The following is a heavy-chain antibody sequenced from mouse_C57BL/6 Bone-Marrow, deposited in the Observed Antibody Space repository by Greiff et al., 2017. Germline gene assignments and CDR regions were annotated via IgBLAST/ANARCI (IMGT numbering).Heavy chain of an antibody. Sequence: EVKVVESGGDLVKPGGSLKLSCAASGFTFSSYGMSWVRQTPDKRLEWVATISSGGSYTYYPDSVQGRFTISRDNAKNTLYLQMSSLKSEDTAMYYCAREGTTVVATLYYYAMDYWGQGTSVTVSS. CDR2: ISSGGSYT. CDR1: GFTFSSYG. D-gene: IGHD1-1*01. J-gene: IGHJ4*01. CDR3: AREGTTVVATLYYYAMDY. V-gene: IGHV5-6*01.